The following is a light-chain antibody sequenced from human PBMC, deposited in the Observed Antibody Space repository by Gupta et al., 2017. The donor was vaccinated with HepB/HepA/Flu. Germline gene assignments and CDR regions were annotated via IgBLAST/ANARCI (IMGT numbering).Light chain of an antibody. CDR3: QHYNNYLFT. CDR1: QSITTW. V-gene: IGKV1-5*03. J-gene: IGKJ3*01. Sequence: DIQMTKSPSTLSASVGDRVTITCRASQSITTWLAWYQQKPGKAPKLLMYKASSLESGVPSRFSGSGSGTEFTLTISSLQPDDFATYYCQHYNNYLFTFSPGTKVDIK. CDR2: KAS.